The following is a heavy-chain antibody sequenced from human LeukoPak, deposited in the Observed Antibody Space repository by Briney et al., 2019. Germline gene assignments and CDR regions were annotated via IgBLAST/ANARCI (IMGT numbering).Heavy chain of an antibody. CDR3: ARESRDGYKTNRNWFDP. V-gene: IGHV4-31*03. Sequence: SETLSLTCTVSGGSLSSGGYYWSWIRQHPGKGLEWFGYIYYSGSTYYNPSLKSRVTISVDTSKNQFSLKLSSVTAADTAVYYCARESRDGYKTNRNWFDPWGQGTLVTVSS. D-gene: IGHD5-24*01. CDR1: GGSLSSGGYY. CDR2: IYYSGST. J-gene: IGHJ5*02.